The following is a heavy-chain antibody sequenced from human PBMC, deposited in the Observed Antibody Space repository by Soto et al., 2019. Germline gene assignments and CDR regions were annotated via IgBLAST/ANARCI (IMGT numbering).Heavy chain of an antibody. CDR3: ANFYGGNSAHTYTIDP. CDR2: ISGSGGST. D-gene: IGHD2-21*02. Sequence: EVQLLESGGGLVQPGGSLRLSCAASGFTFSTYAMSWVRQAPGKGLELVSTISGSGGSTHYADSVKGRFTISRDNSKNTLYLQMNSLRAEDTAVYYCANFYGGNSAHTYTIDPWGQGTLVTVSS. J-gene: IGHJ5*02. V-gene: IGHV3-23*01. CDR1: GFTFSTYA.